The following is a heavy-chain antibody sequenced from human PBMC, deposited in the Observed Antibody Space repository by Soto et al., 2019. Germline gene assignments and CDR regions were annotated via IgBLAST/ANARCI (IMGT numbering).Heavy chain of an antibody. Sequence: GGSLRLSCAASGFTFSSYGMHWVRQAPGKGLEWVAVISYDGGNKYYADSVKGRFTISRDNSKNTLYLQMNSLRAEDTAVYYCAKNSPPLRFLEWLFYGYLDYWGQGTLVTVSS. D-gene: IGHD3-3*01. V-gene: IGHV3-30*18. CDR2: ISYDGGNK. J-gene: IGHJ4*02. CDR3: AKNSPPLRFLEWLFYGYLDY. CDR1: GFTFSSYG.